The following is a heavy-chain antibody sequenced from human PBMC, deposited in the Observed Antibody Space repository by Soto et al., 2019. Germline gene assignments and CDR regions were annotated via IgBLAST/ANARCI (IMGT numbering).Heavy chain of an antibody. D-gene: IGHD6-13*01. CDR3: ARNVAAAGYLDY. CDR2: IYYSGST. V-gene: IGHV4-31*03. Sequence: SESLSLSCTVSGGSISSGGYYWSWIRQHPGKGLEWIGYIYYSGSTYYNPSLKSRVTISVDASKNQFSLKLSSVTAADTAVYYCARNVAAAGYLDYWGQGTLVTVSS. J-gene: IGHJ4*02. CDR1: GGSISSGGYY.